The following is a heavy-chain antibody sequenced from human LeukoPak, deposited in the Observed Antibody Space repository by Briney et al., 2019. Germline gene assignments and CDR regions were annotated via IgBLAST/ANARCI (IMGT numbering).Heavy chain of an antibody. Sequence: GGAPRLSCGASGFTFRSNGMDWGRQAPGQGLEWVAFIWNDGSKDYYVDSVKGRFTISRDNSKNTLYLQMSSLRADDTTVYYCARGVAGRVYWGQGTLVTVSS. CDR3: ARGVAGRVY. CDR1: GFTFRSNG. D-gene: IGHD6-19*01. J-gene: IGHJ4*02. V-gene: IGHV3-30*02. CDR2: IWNDGSKD.